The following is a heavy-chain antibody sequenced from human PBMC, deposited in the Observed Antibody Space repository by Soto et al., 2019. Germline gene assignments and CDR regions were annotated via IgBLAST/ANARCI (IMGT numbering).Heavy chain of an antibody. CDR2: ISYDGSNK. V-gene: IGHV3-30*03. Sequence: GGSLRLSCAASGFTFSSYGMHWVRQAPGKGLEWVAVISYDGSNKYYADSVKGRFTISRDNSKNTLYLQMNSLRAEDTAVYYCATGIAAAGTGGAIFDYWGQGTLVTVSS. D-gene: IGHD6-13*01. CDR1: GFTFSSYG. CDR3: ATGIAAAGTGGAIFDY. J-gene: IGHJ4*02.